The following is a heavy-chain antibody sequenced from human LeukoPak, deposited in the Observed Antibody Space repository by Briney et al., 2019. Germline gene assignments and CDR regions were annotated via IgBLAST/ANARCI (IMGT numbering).Heavy chain of an antibody. CDR1: GFTFSSYA. CDR2: ISGGGGIT. Sequence: GGSLRLSCAASGFTFSSYAMSWVRQAPGKGLEWVSAISGGGGITYYTDSVKGRFTISRDSSKNTLYLQMNSLRAEDTAVYYCAKGVTGTTGYYYYGMDVWGQGTTVTVSS. J-gene: IGHJ6*02. CDR3: AKGVTGTTGYYYYGMDV. D-gene: IGHD1-7*01. V-gene: IGHV3-23*01.